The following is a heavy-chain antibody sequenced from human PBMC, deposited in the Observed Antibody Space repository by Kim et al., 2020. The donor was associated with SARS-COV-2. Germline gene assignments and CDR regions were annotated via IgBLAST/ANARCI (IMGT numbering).Heavy chain of an antibody. J-gene: IGHJ4*02. CDR3: AKGPLEYYGSGSTRYYFDY. D-gene: IGHD3-10*01. Sequence: GRFPISRDNSKNTLYLQMNSLRAEDTAVYYCAKGPLEYYGSGSTRYYFDYWGQGTLVTVSS. V-gene: IGHV3-23*01.